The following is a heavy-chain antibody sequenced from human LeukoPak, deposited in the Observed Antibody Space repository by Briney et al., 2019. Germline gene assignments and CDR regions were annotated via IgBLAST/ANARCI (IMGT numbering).Heavy chain of an antibody. CDR2: IYYSGST. CDR3: ARDISSSGYYSPRGFDY. V-gene: IGHV4-38-2*02. Sequence: SETLSLTCTVSGYSISSGYYWGWIRQPPGKGLEWIGSIYYSGSTYYNPSLKSRVTISLDTSKNQFSLKLSSVTAADTALYYCARDISSSGYYSPRGFDYWGQGTLVTVSS. J-gene: IGHJ4*02. D-gene: IGHD3-22*01. CDR1: GYSISSGYY.